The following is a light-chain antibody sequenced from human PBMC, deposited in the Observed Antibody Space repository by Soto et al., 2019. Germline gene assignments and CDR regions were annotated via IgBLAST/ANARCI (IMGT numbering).Light chain of an antibody. CDR2: DAS. Sequence: IVLTQSPAILALSPGDRATLSCRASQSFSSSYLAWYQQKPGQAPGLLIYDASNRATGIPARFSGSGSGTDFTLTITSLEPEDFAVYYCQHRSNWLAFGGGTKVDIK. V-gene: IGKV3-11*01. CDR1: QSFSSSY. J-gene: IGKJ4*01. CDR3: QHRSNWLA.